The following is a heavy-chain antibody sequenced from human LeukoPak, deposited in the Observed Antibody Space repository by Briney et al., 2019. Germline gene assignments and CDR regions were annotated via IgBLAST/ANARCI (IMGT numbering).Heavy chain of an antibody. Sequence: GGSLRLSCAASGFTFSSYSMNWVRQAPGKGLEGVSYISSSSSTIYYADSVKGRFTISRDNAKNSLYLQMNSLRAEDTAVYYCARTKSLAYCGGDCYSFDYWGQGTLVTVSS. J-gene: IGHJ4*02. CDR3: ARTKSLAYCGGDCYSFDY. CDR2: ISSSSSTI. CDR1: GFTFSSYS. V-gene: IGHV3-48*01. D-gene: IGHD2-21*02.